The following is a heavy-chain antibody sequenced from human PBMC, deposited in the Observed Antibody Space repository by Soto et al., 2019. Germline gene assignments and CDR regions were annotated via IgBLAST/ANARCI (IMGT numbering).Heavy chain of an antibody. V-gene: IGHV1-69*06. CDR3: EKDGSGRSGTATIGTDYYYYYGMDV. CDR2: IIPIFGTA. D-gene: IGHD5-12*01. J-gene: IGHJ6*02. Sequence: QVQLVQAGAEVKKPWSSVKVSCKASGGTFSSYAISWVRQAPGQGLEWMGGIIPIFGTANYAQKVQGRVTLTADKTTSTAYMELSSLRYEDTAVYYCEKDGSGRSGTATIGTDYYYYYGMDVWGQGTTVTVSS. CDR1: GGTFSSYA.